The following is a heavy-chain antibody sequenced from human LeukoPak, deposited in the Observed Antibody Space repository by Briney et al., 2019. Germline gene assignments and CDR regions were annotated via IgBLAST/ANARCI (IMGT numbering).Heavy chain of an antibody. D-gene: IGHD4-17*01. J-gene: IGHJ1*01. CDR2: ISSSSSYI. Sequence: GGSLRLSCAASGFTFSSYSMNWVRQAPGKGLEWVSSISSSSSYIYYADSVKGRFTISRDNAKNSLYLQMNSLRAEDTAVYYCARSLTTVTTKYFQHWGQGTLVTVSS. CDR3: ARSLTTVTTKYFQH. CDR1: GFTFSSYS. V-gene: IGHV3-21*01.